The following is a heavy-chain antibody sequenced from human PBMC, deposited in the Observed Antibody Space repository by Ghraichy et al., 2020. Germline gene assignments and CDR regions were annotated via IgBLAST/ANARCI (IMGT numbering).Heavy chain of an antibody. CDR1: GFTFSSYW. J-gene: IGHJ4*02. CDR3: AFLEMANDY. Sequence: ESLNISCAASGFTFSSYWMHWVRQAPGKGLVWVSRINSDGSTTSYADSVKGRFTISRDNAKNTLYLQMNSLRAEDTAVYYCAFLEMANDYWGQGTLVTVSS. CDR2: INSDGSTT. D-gene: IGHD5-24*01. V-gene: IGHV3-74*01.